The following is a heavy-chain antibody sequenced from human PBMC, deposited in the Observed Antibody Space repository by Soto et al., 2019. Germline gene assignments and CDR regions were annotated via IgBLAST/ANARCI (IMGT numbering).Heavy chain of an antibody. CDR3: ARGGAYDYIWGSWMDY. Sequence: QVPLQESGPGLVKPSETLSLTCTVSGGSISSYYWSWIRQPPGKGLEWIGYIYYSGSTNYNPSLKSRVTISVDTSKNQFSLKLSSVTAADTAVYYCARGGAYDYIWGSWMDYWGQGTLVTVSS. D-gene: IGHD3-16*01. CDR1: GGSISSYY. J-gene: IGHJ4*02. CDR2: IYYSGST. V-gene: IGHV4-59*01.